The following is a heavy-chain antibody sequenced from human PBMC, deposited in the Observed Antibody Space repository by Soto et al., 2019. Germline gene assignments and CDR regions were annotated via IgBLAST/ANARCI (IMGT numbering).Heavy chain of an antibody. CDR1: GGSISSYY. V-gene: IGHV4-59*01. CDR3: ARAALVVATRSYYFDY. D-gene: IGHD5-12*01. Sequence: PSETLSLTCTVSGGSISSYYWSWIRQPPGKGLEWIGYIYYSGSTNYNPSLKSRVTISVDTSKNQFSLKLSSVTAADTAVYYCARAALVVATRSYYFDYWGQGTLVTVSS. J-gene: IGHJ4*02. CDR2: IYYSGST.